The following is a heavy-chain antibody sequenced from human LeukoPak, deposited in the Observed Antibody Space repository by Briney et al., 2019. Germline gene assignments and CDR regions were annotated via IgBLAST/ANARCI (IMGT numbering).Heavy chain of an antibody. CDR2: INHSGST. CDR1: GGSFSGYY. CDR3: ARGRMVTMMVVVTHYFDY. V-gene: IGHV4-34*01. J-gene: IGHJ4*02. D-gene: IGHD3-22*01. Sequence: SETLSLTCAVYGGSFSGYYWSWIRQPPGKGLEWIGEINHSGSTNYNPSLKSRVTISVDTSKNQFSLKLSSVTAADTAVYYCARGRMVTMMVVVTHYFDYWGQGTLVTVSS.